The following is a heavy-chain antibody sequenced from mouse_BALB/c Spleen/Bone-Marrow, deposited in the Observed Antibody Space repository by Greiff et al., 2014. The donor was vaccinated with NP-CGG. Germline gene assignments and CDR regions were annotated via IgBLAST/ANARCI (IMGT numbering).Heavy chain of an antibody. CDR2: ILPGSGST. CDR1: GYTFSSYW. J-gene: IGHJ1*01. CDR3: AREDGLCYYDV. D-gene: IGHD3-1*01. V-gene: IGHV1-9*01. Sequence: QVQLQQSGAELVKPGASVKISCKATGYTFSSYWIEWVKQRPGHGLEWIGEILPGSGSTNYNEKFKGKATFTADTSSNTAYMQHSSLTSEDSAVDYCAREDGLCYYDVWGAGTPVTVSA.